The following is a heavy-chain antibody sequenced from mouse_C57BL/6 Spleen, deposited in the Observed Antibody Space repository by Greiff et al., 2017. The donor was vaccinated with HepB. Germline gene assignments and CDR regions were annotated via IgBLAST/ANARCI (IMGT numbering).Heavy chain of an antibody. V-gene: IGHV2-2*01. Sequence: QVQLQQSGPGLVQPSQSLSITCTVSGFSLTSYGVHWVRQSPGKGLEWLGVIWSGGSTDYNAAFISRLSISKDNSKSQVFFKMNSLQADDTAIYYCARLTGTDWYFDVWGTGTTVTVSS. CDR2: IWSGGST. D-gene: IGHD4-1*01. CDR3: ARLTGTDWYFDV. J-gene: IGHJ1*03. CDR1: GFSLTSYG.